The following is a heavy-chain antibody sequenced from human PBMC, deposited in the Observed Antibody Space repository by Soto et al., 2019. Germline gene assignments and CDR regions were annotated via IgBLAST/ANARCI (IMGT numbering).Heavy chain of an antibody. D-gene: IGHD2-15*01. CDR2: VYPRDSDT. Sequence: PGESLKISCKASGYIFIDYWIGWVRQMPGKGLEWMGIVYPRDSDTRYSPSLQGQVTISADRSTGTAFLQWRSLKASDTALYYCARHTLPGYSIQFNSWGQGTLVTVSS. J-gene: IGHJ5*02. CDR3: ARHTLPGYSIQFNS. V-gene: IGHV5-51*01. CDR1: GYIFIDYW.